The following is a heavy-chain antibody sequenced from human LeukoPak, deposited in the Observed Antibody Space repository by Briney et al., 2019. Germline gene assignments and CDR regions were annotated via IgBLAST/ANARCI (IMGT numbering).Heavy chain of an antibody. CDR2: ISSSSAYT. Sequence: GGSLRLSCAASGFTFSSYSMNWVRQAPGKGLEWVSSISSSSAYTYYADSVKGRFTISRDNSKNTLYLQMNSLRAEDTAVYYCAKAIWGEYGVTDYWGQGTLVTVSS. CDR1: GFTFSSYS. CDR3: AKAIWGEYGVTDY. J-gene: IGHJ4*02. D-gene: IGHD4-17*01. V-gene: IGHV3-21*04.